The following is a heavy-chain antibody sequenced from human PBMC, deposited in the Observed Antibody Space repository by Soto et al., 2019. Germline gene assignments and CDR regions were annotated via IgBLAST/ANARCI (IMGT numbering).Heavy chain of an antibody. J-gene: IGHJ4*02. D-gene: IGHD3-16*01. CDR3: ARDQGGQSGNFIFDT. Sequence: QVQLVESGGGVVQPGRSLRLSCAASGFSFSDYVMHWVRQAPGKGQEWVAVMWYHGRDLFYADSVKGRFTISRDNSKNTLYLQMTSLRDEDTAVYYCARDQGGQSGNFIFDTWGQGNLVTVSS. V-gene: IGHV3-33*01. CDR1: GFSFSDYV. CDR2: MWYHGRDL.